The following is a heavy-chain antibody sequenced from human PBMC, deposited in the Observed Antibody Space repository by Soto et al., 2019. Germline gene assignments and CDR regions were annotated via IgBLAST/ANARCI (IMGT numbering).Heavy chain of an antibody. D-gene: IGHD4-17*01. V-gene: IGHV4-59*01. CDR3: ARDKALRAVSPSYHYGMDV. Sequence: SETLSLTCTVSGDSISRYYWSWIRQPPGKGLEWIGYIYYSGSTSYNPSLKSRVTISLDTSKNQFSLKLTSVTAAATAVYYCARDKALRAVSPSYHYGMDVWGQGTTVTVSS. J-gene: IGHJ6*02. CDR2: IYYSGST. CDR1: GDSISRYY.